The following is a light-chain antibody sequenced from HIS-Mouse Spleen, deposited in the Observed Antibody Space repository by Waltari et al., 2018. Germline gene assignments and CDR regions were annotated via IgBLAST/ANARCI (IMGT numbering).Light chain of an antibody. J-gene: IGKJ4*01. CDR1: QSVSSSY. V-gene: IGKV3-20*01. CDR3: QQYGSSPPLT. Sequence: EIVLTQSPGPLSLSPGERATLPCRASQSVSSSYLAWYQQKPGQAPRLLIYGASSRATGIPDRFSGSGSGTDFTLTISRLEPEDFAVYYCQQYGSSPPLTFGGGTKVDIK. CDR2: GAS.